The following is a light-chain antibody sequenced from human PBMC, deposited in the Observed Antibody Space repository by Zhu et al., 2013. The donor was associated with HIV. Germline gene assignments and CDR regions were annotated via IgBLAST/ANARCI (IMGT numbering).Light chain of an antibody. V-gene: IGKV1-5*03. Sequence: DIRVTQSPSTLSTSVGDRVTITCRANQSIGNWLAWYQQKPGKAPKLLIYRASGLQSGVPSTFSGSGSGTHFTLTISSLQPDDFATYYCQQYFSLWTFGQGTKVEIK. J-gene: IGKJ1*01. CDR3: QQYFSLWT. CDR2: RAS. CDR1: QSIGNW.